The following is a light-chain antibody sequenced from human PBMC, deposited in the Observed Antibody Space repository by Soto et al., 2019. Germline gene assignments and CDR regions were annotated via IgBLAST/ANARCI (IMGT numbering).Light chain of an antibody. CDR1: QSLSSN. Sequence: EIVMTQSPVTLSVSPGERATLSCRASQSLSSNLAWYQQKPGQAPRLLVYLASTRATGVPDRFSGSGFGTEFTLTISSLQSEDFAFYYCQQYNDWLLTFGGGTKVEIK. CDR2: LAS. CDR3: QQYNDWLLT. J-gene: IGKJ4*01. V-gene: IGKV3-15*01.